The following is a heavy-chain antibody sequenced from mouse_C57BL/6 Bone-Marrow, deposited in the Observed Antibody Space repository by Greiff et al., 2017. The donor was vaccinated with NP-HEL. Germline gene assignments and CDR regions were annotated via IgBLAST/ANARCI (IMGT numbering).Heavy chain of an antibody. CDR1: GYTFTTYP. CDR2: FHPYNDDT. D-gene: IGHD6-1*01. CDR3: ATHGHCGGDFDV. J-gene: IGHJ1*03. V-gene: IGHV1-47*01. Sequence: VQLVESGAELVKPGASVKMSCKASGYTFTTYPIEWMKQNHGKSLEWIGNFHPYNDDTKYNEKFKGKATLTVEKSSSTVYLELSRLTSDDSAVYYCATHGHCGGDFDVWGTGTTVTVSS.